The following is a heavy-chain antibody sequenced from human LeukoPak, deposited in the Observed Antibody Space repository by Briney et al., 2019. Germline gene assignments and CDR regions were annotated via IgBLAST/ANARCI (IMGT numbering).Heavy chain of an antibody. CDR2: INPSGGST. J-gene: IGHJ4*02. CDR3: ARDIHGSGSYSGYFDY. D-gene: IGHD3-10*01. Sequence: VASVKVSCKASGYTFTSYYMRWVRQAPGQGLEWMGIINPSGGSTGYAQKFQGRVTMTRDTSTSTVYMELSSLRSEDTAVYYCARDIHGSGSYSGYFDYWGQGTLVTVSS. V-gene: IGHV1-46*01. CDR1: GYTFTSYY.